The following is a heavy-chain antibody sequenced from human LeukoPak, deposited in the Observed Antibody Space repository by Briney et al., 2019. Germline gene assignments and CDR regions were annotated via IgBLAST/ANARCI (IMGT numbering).Heavy chain of an antibody. J-gene: IGHJ4*02. V-gene: IGHV3-53*05. CDR2: IYSGGSI. D-gene: IGHD6-19*01. CDR1: GLIVSSNY. Sequence: GGSLRLSCAASGLIVSSNYMTWVRQAPGKGLEWVSVIYSGGSIYYADSVKGRFTSSRDNTKKTVSLQMNSLRPEDTAVYYCAKDWGARGCCGDYFDYWGQGSPVIVSS. CDR3: AKDWGARGCCGDYFDY.